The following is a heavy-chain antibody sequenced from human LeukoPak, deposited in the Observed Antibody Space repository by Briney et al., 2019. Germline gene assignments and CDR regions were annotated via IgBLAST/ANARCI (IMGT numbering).Heavy chain of an antibody. J-gene: IGHJ5*02. CDR2: IYHSGTT. V-gene: IGHV4-38-2*02. CDR1: AYSISSDYY. Sequence: PSETLSLTCAVSAYSISSDYYWGWIRHPPGKGLEWIGTIYHSGTTYYSPSLKSRVTISVDTSKNQFSLKLSSVTAAGTAVYYCARESVSSGTNWFDPWGQGTLVTVSS. CDR3: ARESVSSGTNWFDP. D-gene: IGHD3-10*01.